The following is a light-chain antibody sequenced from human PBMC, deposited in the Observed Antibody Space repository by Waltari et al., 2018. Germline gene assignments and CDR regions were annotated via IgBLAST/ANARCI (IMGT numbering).Light chain of an antibody. V-gene: IGLV4-69*01. Sequence: QLVLTQSPSASASLGASVKLTCTLSSGHSINVIAWLQKRPEKGPRYLMKVNSDGSHNKGDEIPDRFSGSSSGAERYLTISSLQSEDEADYYCQTGGHGTWVFGGGTKLTVL. CDR3: QTGGHGTWV. J-gene: IGLJ3*02. CDR2: VNSDGSH. CDR1: SGHSINV.